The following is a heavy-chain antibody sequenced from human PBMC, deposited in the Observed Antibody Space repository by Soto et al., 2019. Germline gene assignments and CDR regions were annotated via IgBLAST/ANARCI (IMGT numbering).Heavy chain of an antibody. CDR3: ESDLRPYDFFQYYYGMDV. CDR2: IYPGDSDT. J-gene: IGHJ6*02. Sequence: PGESLKISCRGSGYNYNLHWISWVRQKPGRGLEWMGIIYPGDSDTRYNPSFQGQVTISVDKSINTAYLQWDSLEASDTATHYWESDLRPYDFFQYYYGMDVWGQGPTVTVSS. CDR1: GYNYNLHW. D-gene: IGHD3-16*01. V-gene: IGHV5-51*01.